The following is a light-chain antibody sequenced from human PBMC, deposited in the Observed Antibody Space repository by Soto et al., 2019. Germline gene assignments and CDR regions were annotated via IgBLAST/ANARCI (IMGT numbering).Light chain of an antibody. J-gene: IGKJ2*01. CDR3: VQYESPALYA. CDR1: QTVSSGH. V-gene: IGKV3-20*01. Sequence: EVVLTQSPGTLSLSPGERATLSCRASQTVSSGHLAWYQQKPGQAPSLLISGASSRATGIPDRFSGDGSGTAFSLTISRLEPEDFAVYYCVQYESPALYASGQGTKLEIK. CDR2: GAS.